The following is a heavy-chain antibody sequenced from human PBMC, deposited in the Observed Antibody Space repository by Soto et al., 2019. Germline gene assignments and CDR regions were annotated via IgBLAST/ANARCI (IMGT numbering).Heavy chain of an antibody. Sequence: QRLSCAASGFTFSSYAMSWVRQAPGKGLEWVSAISGSGGSTYYADSVKGRFTISRDNSKNTLYLQMNSLRAEDTAVYYCASGYCSSTSCYLGYYGMDVWGQGTTVTVSS. CDR3: ASGYCSSTSCYLGYYGMDV. J-gene: IGHJ6*02. D-gene: IGHD2-2*01. V-gene: IGHV3-23*01. CDR2: ISGSGGST. CDR1: GFTFSSYA.